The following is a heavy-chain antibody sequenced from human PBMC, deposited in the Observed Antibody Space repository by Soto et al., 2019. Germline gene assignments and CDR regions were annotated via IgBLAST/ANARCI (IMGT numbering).Heavy chain of an antibody. Sequence: GGSXRLSCASSGFTFVHYYMSWIRQAPGKGLVWVSRINSDGSSTSYADSVKGRFTISRDSAKNTLYLQMNSLRAEDTAVYYCARAGIDAAGNDDFDIWGKGTMVT. CDR3: ARAGIDAAGNDDFDI. V-gene: IGHV3-74*01. CDR2: INSDGSST. J-gene: IGHJ3*02. CDR1: GFTFVHYY. D-gene: IGHD6-13*01.